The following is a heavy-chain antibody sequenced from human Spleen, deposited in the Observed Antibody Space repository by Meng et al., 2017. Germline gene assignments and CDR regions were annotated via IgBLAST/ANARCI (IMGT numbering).Heavy chain of an antibody. J-gene: IGHJ4*02. Sequence: GESLKISCAASGFPFSIAQMSWVRQTSGKGLEWVANIKQDGSEKYYVDSVKGRFTISRDNAKNSLYLQMNSLRAEDTAVYYCAKGGSVVATIYFFDFWGQGTLVTVSS. CDR2: IKQDGSEK. CDR3: AKGGSVVATIYFFDF. V-gene: IGHV3-7*03. D-gene: IGHD5-12*01. CDR1: GFPFSIAQ.